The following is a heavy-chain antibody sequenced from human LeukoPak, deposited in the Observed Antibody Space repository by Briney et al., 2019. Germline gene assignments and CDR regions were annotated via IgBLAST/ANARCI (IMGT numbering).Heavy chain of an antibody. V-gene: IGHV3-74*01. CDR2: INTDGSRI. CDR3: ARELSTTYYDFWSGQRYYYYMDV. J-gene: IGHJ6*03. Sequence: GGSLRLSCAASGFTFNDYWMHWVRQAPGQGLVWVSRINTDGSRIYYADSVKGRFTISRDNAKNTVYLEMNSLRAEDAAVYYCARELSTTYYDFWSGQRYYYYMDVWGKGTTVTVSS. D-gene: IGHD3-3*01. CDR1: GFTFNDYW.